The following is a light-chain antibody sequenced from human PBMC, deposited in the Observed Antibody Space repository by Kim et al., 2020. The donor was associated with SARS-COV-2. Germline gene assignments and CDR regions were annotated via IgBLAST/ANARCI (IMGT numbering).Light chain of an antibody. CDR1: QSISSY. V-gene: IGKV1-39*01. CDR3: QQSYSTRWT. Sequence: DIQMTQSPSSLSASVGDRVTITCRASQSISSYLNWYQQKPGKAPKLLIYAASSLQSGAPSRFSGSGSGTDFTLTISSLQPEDFATYYCQQSYSTRWTFGQGTKVDSK. CDR2: AAS. J-gene: IGKJ1*01.